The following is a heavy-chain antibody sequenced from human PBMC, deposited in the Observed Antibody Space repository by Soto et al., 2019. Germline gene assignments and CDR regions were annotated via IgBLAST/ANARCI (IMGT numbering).Heavy chain of an antibody. CDR1: VFTFRTYT. CDR3: ARDRGYDAHDYYYNAMDV. D-gene: IGHD3-10*01. Sequence: GPLRLSGISSVFTFRTYTMNWVRQAPGKGLEWVSGIRGFSPYTFYAESVRGRFTISRDNAKNSLFLQMDSLGAEDTAVYYCARDRGYDAHDYYYNAMDVWGQGTTVTVSS. V-gene: IGHV3-21*01. CDR2: IRGFSPYT. J-gene: IGHJ6*02.